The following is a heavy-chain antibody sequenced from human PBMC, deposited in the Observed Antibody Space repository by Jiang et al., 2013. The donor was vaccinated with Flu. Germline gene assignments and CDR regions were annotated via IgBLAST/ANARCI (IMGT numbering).Heavy chain of an antibody. CDR1: GYNFTNYF. D-gene: IGHD4-17*01. Sequence: GAEVKKPGASMRVSCAASGYNFTNYFMHWVRQAPGQGLEWMGVINPSGYGTRYAQKFQGRVVLSRETSTSTLYMDLSRLRSEDTAVYYCTRAQEDYGDSAFDYWGQGTLVTVSS. CDR2: INPSGYGT. J-gene: IGHJ4*02. V-gene: IGHV1-46*03. CDR3: TRAQEDYGDSAFDY.